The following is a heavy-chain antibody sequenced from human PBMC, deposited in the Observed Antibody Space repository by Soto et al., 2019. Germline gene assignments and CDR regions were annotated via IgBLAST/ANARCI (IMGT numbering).Heavy chain of an antibody. D-gene: IGHD3-10*01. J-gene: IGHJ5*02. V-gene: IGHV4-59*08. CDR2: IYYSGST. Sequence: PSETLSLTCTVSGGSISSYYWSWIRQPPGKGLEWIGYIYYSGSTKYNPSLKSRVTMSVDTSKNQFSLKLSSVTAADTAVYYCARQEVLLWFGQLSWFDPWGQGTLVTVSS. CDR1: GGSISSYY. CDR3: ARQEVLLWFGQLSWFDP.